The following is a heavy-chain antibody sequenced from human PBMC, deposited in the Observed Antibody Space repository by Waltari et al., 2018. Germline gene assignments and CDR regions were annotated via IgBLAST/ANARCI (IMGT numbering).Heavy chain of an antibody. V-gene: IGHV3-66*01. J-gene: IGHJ4*02. CDR1: GFTFSSYW. Sequence: EVQLVESGGGLVQPGGSLRLSCAASGFTFSSYWMSWVRQAPGKGLEWVSVIYSGGSTYYADSVKGRFTISRDNSKNTLYLQMNSLRAEDTAVYYCAREFGAAAGDYWGQGTLVTVSS. CDR2: IYSGGST. D-gene: IGHD3-10*01. CDR3: AREFGAAAGDY.